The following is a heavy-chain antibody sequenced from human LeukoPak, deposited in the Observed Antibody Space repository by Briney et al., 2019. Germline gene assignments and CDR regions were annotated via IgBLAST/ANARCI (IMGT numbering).Heavy chain of an antibody. CDR3: ARDLLAPGGYFDL. CDR1: GGTFSSYA. V-gene: IGHV1-69*13. CDR2: IIPIFGTA. J-gene: IGHJ2*01. D-gene: IGHD2-8*02. Sequence: GASVKVSCKASGGTFSSYAISWVRQAPGQGLEWMGGIIPIFGTANYAQKFQGRDTITADESTSTAYMELSSLRSEDTAVYYCARDLLAPGGYFDLWGRGTLVTVSS.